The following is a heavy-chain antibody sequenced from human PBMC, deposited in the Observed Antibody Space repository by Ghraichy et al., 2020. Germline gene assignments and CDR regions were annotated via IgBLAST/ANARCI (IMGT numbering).Heavy chain of an antibody. D-gene: IGHD1-20*01. CDR1: GFTFSTYE. J-gene: IGHJ4*02. V-gene: IGHV3-48*03. CDR3: ARDSNWNDGAFDY. Sequence: GGSLRLSCVGSGFTFSTYEMNWVRQAPGKGLEWVSYISTFGSTKYYADSVKGRFTISRDNAKNSLYLQKNSLRAEDTAVYYCARDSNWNDGAFDYWGQGTLVTVSS. CDR2: ISTFGSTK.